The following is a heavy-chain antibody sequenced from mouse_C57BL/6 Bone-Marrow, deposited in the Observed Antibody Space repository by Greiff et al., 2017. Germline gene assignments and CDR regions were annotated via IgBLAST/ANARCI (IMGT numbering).Heavy chain of an antibody. CDR1: GYSFTGYF. CDR3: AIYGNYAWFAY. J-gene: IGHJ3*01. Sequence: VQLQQSGPELVKPGDSVKISCKASGYSFTGYFMNWVMQSHGKSLEWIGRINPYNGDTFYNQKFKGKATLTVDKSSSTAHMELRSLTSEESAVYYCAIYGNYAWFAYWGQGTLVTVSA. CDR2: INPYNGDT. V-gene: IGHV1-20*01. D-gene: IGHD2-1*01.